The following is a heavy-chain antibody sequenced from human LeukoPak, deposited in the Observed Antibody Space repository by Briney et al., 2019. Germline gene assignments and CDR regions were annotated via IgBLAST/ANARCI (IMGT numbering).Heavy chain of an antibody. V-gene: IGHV4-59*01. D-gene: IGHD3-16*02. J-gene: IGHJ3*02. CDR2: IYYSGST. CDR1: GGPISSYY. Sequence: SETLSLTCTVSGGPISSYYWSWIRQPPGKGLEWIGYIYYSGSTNYNPSLKSRVTISVDTSKNQFSLKLSSVTAADTAVYYCARGDPHDYVWGSYRWDAFDIWGQGTMVTVSS. CDR3: ARGDPHDYVWGSYRWDAFDI.